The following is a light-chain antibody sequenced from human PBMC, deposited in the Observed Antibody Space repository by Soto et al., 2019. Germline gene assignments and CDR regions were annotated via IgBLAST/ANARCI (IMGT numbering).Light chain of an antibody. CDR3: MQALQTQFT. CDR2: LGS. CDR1: QSLLHSNGYNY. J-gene: IGKJ3*01. Sequence: DIVMTQSPLSLPVTPGDPASISCRSSQSLLHSNGYNYLDWYLQKPGQSPQLLIYLGSNRASGVPDRFSGSGSGTDFTLKISRVEAEDVGVYYCMQALQTQFTFGPGNKVDIK. V-gene: IGKV2-28*01.